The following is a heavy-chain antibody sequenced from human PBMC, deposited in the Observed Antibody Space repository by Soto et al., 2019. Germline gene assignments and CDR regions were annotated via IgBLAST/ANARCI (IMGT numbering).Heavy chain of an antibody. V-gene: IGHV3-30*03. CDR1: GFTFNTFG. CDR2: ISYDGSDK. CDR3: ARENSVQAWLHHFDH. Sequence: PGGSLRLSCAASGFTFNTFGMHWVRQAPGKGLEWVAVISYDGSDKYYSDSVRGRFTISRDNSMNTLYLQMNSLRTEDTAVYYCARENSVQAWLHHFDHWGLGTLVTVSS. J-gene: IGHJ4*02. D-gene: IGHD5-18*01.